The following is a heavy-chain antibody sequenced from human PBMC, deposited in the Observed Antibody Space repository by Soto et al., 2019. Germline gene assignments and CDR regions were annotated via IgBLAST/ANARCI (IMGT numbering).Heavy chain of an antibody. V-gene: IGHV3-48*02. CDR3: ARGTPEVSIAARPSDSWDNNWFDP. Sequence: EVQLVESGGGLVQPGGSLRLYCAASGFTFSSYSMNWVRQAPGKGLEWVSYSSSSSSTIYYADSVKGRFTISRDNAKNSLYLQMNSLRDEDTAVYYCARGTPEVSIAARPSDSWDNNWFDPWGQGTLVTVSS. J-gene: IGHJ5*02. CDR2: SSSSSSTI. D-gene: IGHD6-6*01. CDR1: GFTFSSYS.